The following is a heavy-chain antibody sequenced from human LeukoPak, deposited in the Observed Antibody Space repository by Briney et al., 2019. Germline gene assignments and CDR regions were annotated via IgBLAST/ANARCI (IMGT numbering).Heavy chain of an antibody. V-gene: IGHV3-30*18. J-gene: IGHJ6*02. CDR1: GFTFSSYG. CDR2: ISYDGSNK. Sequence: GGSLRLSCAASGFTFSSYGMHWVRQAPGKGLEWVAVISYDGSNKYYADSVKGRFTISGDNSKNTLYLQMNSLRAEDTAVYYCAKASQVYGSGSYYYYYGMDVWGQGTTVTVSS. D-gene: IGHD3-10*01. CDR3: AKASQVYGSGSYYYYYGMDV.